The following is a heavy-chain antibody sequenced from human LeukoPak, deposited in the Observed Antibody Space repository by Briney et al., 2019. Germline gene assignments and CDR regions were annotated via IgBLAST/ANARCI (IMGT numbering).Heavy chain of an antibody. Sequence: ASVKVSCKASGYTFTSYDINWVRQATGQGLEWMGWMNPNSGNTGYAQKFQGRATMTRNTSISTAYMELSSLRSEDTAVYYCARGKAGRGSHRHNWWFDPWGRGTLVTVSS. D-gene: IGHD1-26*01. CDR3: ARGKAGRGSHRHNWWFDP. CDR2: MNPNSGNT. J-gene: IGHJ5*02. V-gene: IGHV1-8*01. CDR1: GYTFTSYD.